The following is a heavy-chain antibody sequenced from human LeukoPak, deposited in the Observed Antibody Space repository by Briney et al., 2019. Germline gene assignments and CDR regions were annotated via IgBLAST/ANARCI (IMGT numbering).Heavy chain of an antibody. CDR3: ARDAYGGNSWGWFDP. D-gene: IGHD4-23*01. CDR2: IYYTGFP. J-gene: IGHJ5*02. Sequence: SETLSLTCTVSDGSISGYYWSWVRQSPGKGLEWIGYIYYTGFPHYNPSLESRVTISVDTSKYQFSLRLNSVTAADTAVYYCARDAYGGNSWGWFDPWGQGTLVTVSS. V-gene: IGHV4-59*01. CDR1: DGSISGYY.